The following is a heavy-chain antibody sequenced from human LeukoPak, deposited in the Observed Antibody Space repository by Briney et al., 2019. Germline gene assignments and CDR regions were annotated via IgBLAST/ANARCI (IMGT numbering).Heavy chain of an antibody. CDR2: INPSGGST. V-gene: IGHV1-46*01. CDR3: ARGRYSSGYWWLNDY. D-gene: IGHD3-22*01. CDR1: GYTFTSYY. Sequence: GATVTLSCKVSGYTFTSYYMHWVRQAPGQGLEGMGIINPSGGSTIYAQKFQGRVTMKRDIYKNRVYMELSSLRSEDTAVYYWARGRYSSGYWWLNDYWGQGTLVTVSS. J-gene: IGHJ4*02.